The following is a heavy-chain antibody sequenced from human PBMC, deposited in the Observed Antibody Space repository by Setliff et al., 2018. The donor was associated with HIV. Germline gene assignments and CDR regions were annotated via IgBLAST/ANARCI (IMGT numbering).Heavy chain of an antibody. CDR2: INYSNGDT. Sequence: ASVKVPCKTFGNVFSGYYLHWLRRAPGQGLEWMGWINYSNGDTKYAENFQGRVTMTRDTSTSTVYMDLNRLTYDDTAVYYCAHANIVPTARWNHWGRGTRVTVS. J-gene: IGHJ5*02. CDR3: AHANIVPTARWNH. D-gene: IGHD3-16*02. CDR1: GNVFSGYY. V-gene: IGHV1-2*02.